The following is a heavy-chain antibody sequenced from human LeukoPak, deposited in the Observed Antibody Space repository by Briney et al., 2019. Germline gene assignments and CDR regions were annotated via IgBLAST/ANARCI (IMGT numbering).Heavy chain of an antibody. CDR2: IYYSGRT. CDR1: GRSISSYY. CDR3: ARHVAQWLTPFDY. D-gene: IGHD6-19*01. J-gene: IGHJ4*02. V-gene: IGHV4-59*08. Sequence: SETLSLTCTVSGRSISSYYWSWLRQPPGKGLEWIGYIYYSGRTNYNPSLKSRVTISVDTSKNQFSLKLTSVTAADTAVYYCARHVAQWLTPFDYWGQGTLVTVSS.